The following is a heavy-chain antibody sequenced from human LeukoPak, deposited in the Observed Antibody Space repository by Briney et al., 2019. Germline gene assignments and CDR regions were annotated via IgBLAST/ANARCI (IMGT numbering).Heavy chain of an antibody. V-gene: IGHV3-23*01. D-gene: IGHD3-9*01. Sequence: PGGSLRLSCAASGLTFGTSAMSGVRQAPGKGLEWVSGISGSGGSTNYADSVKGRFTISRDNSKNTLYMQMNSLRAEDTAVYYCAKAKGYFDWLFEGNYFDYWGQGTLVTVSS. CDR2: ISGSGGST. J-gene: IGHJ4*02. CDR3: AKAKGYFDWLFEGNYFDY. CDR1: GLTFGTSA.